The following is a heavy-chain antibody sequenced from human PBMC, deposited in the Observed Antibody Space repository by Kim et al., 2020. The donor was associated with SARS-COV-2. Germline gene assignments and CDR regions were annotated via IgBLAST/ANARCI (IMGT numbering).Heavy chain of an antibody. Sequence: TEDAASVKGRFTISRDNSNNSLYLQMNSLKTEETAVYYCARGALNTGFDFWGQGALVTVSS. J-gene: IGHJ4*02. D-gene: IGHD1-1*01. CDR3: ARGALNTGFDF. V-gene: IGHV3-72*01. CDR2: T.